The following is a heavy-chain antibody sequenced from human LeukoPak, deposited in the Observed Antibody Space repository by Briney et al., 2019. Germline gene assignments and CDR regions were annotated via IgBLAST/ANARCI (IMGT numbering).Heavy chain of an antibody. CDR2: IIPIFGTA. CDR1: GGTFSSYA. D-gene: IGHD6-13*01. CDR3: ARGTSGSRWGCFDY. V-gene: IGHV1-69*05. J-gene: IGHJ4*02. Sequence: SVKVSCKASGGTFSSYAISWVRQAPGQGLEWMGGIIPIFGTANYAQKFQGRVTITTDESTSTAYMELNSLRAEDTAIYYCARGTSGSRWGCFDYWGQGTLVTVSS.